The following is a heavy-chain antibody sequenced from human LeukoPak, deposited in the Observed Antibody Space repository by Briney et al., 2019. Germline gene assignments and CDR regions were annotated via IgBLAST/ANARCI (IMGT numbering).Heavy chain of an antibody. CDR2: IYNSGST. V-gene: IGHV3-66*02. CDR3: ARRIVVVITATPGNDAFDI. D-gene: IGHD2-15*01. Sequence: GGSLRLSCAASGFNVSSNYMSWVRQAPAKGLEWVSVIYNSGSTYYADSVKGRFTISRDNSKNTLYLQMNSLRAEDTAVYYCARRIVVVITATPGNDAFDIWGQGTMVTVSS. CDR1: GFNVSSNY. J-gene: IGHJ3*02.